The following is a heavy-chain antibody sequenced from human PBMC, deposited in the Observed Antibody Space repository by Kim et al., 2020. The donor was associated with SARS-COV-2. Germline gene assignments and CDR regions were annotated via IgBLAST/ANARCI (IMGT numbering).Heavy chain of an antibody. D-gene: IGHD3-3*01. Sequence: GGSLRLSCAASGFTFSDYYMSWIRQAPGKGLEWVSYISSSSSYTNYADSVKGRFTISRDNAKNSLYLQMNSLRAEDTAVYYCARVDFGIRIYRAFDIWGQGTMVTVSS. J-gene: IGHJ3*02. CDR2: ISSSSSYT. V-gene: IGHV3-11*06. CDR1: GFTFSDYY. CDR3: ARVDFGIRIYRAFDI.